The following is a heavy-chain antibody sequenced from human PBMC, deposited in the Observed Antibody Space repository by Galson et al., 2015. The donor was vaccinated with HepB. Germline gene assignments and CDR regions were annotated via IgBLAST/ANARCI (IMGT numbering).Heavy chain of an antibody. CDR1: GFTFSSYA. CDR2: ISNDGSNK. D-gene: IGHD3-16*01. Sequence: SLRLSCAASGFTFSSYAMHWVRPAPGQGLEWVAYISNDGSNKYYVDSVKGRFTISRDNSENTLYLQMNSLRAEDTAVYYCAKEGYYDYIWGRWRHTRPFVFWGQGTLVTVSS. J-gene: IGHJ4*02. CDR3: AKEGYYDYIWGRWRHTRPFVF. V-gene: IGHV3-30*04.